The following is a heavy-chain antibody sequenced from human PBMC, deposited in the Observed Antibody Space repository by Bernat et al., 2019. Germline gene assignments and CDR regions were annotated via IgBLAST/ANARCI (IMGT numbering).Heavy chain of an antibody. D-gene: IGHD2-2*01. Sequence: QVQLVESGGGVVQPGRSLRLSCAASGFTVSSYAMHWVRQAPGKGLEWVAVISYDGSNKYYADSVKGRFTISRDNSKNTLYLQMNRLRAEDTAVYYCARSYCSSNSCPGGWFDPWGQGTLVTVSS. V-gene: IGHV3-30-3*01. CDR3: ARSYCSSNSCPGGWFDP. J-gene: IGHJ5*02. CDR1: GFTVSSYA. CDR2: ISYDGSNK.